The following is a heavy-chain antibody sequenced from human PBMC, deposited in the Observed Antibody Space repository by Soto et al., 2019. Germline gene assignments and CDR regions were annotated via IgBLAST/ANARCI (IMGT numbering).Heavy chain of an antibody. D-gene: IGHD5-12*01. Sequence: QITLKESGPTLVKPTQTLTLTCTFSGISLSTDAVGVAWIRQPPGKALEWLALIYWDDDKRYSPSLKSRLTISKDTSNNQVVLTMTNMDPVDTATYYCAHRGEVATIISDAFDIWGPGTSVTVSS. CDR2: IYWDDDK. V-gene: IGHV2-5*02. J-gene: IGHJ3*02. CDR3: AHRGEVATIISDAFDI. CDR1: GISLSTDAVG.